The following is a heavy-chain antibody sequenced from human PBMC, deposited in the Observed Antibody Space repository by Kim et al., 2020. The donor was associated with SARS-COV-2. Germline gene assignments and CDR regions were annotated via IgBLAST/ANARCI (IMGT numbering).Heavy chain of an antibody. Sequence: GGSLRLSCAASGFTFSDYAMSWVRQAPGKGLEWVSGIGGSGGNTYYADSVKGRFTIYRDNSKNTLYLLMNSLRAEDTAVYYCARLCGSNCFVPSDYWGQGTLVTVSS. D-gene: IGHD7-27*01. J-gene: IGHJ4*02. CDR2: IGGSGGNT. CDR1: GFTFSDYA. V-gene: IGHV3-23*01. CDR3: ARLCGSNCFVPSDY.